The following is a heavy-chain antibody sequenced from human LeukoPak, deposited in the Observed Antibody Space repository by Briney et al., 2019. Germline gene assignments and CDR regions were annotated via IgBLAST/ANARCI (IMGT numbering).Heavy chain of an antibody. CDR3: ARDGGGPDAFDI. Sequence: GGSLGLSCGASGFIFGKYAMSWVRQAPGKGLEWVSHIASDSSSKHYADSVRGRFTTSRDNAANSLYLHMNSLRAEDTAVYYCARDGGGPDAFDIWGQGTMVTVS. CDR2: IASDSSSK. V-gene: IGHV3-48*01. CDR1: GFIFGKYA. J-gene: IGHJ3*02.